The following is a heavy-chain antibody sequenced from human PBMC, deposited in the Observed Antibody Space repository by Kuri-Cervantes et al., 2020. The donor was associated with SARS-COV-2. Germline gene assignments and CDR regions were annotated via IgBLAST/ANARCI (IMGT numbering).Heavy chain of an antibody. V-gene: IGHV4-38-2*02. CDR1: GYSISSGYY. D-gene: IGHD3-16*01. CDR3: ARGVSAKNVNWFDP. J-gene: IGHJ5*02. Sequence: SETLSLTCTVSGYSISSGYYWGWIRQPPGKGLEWIGSIYHSGSTYYNPSLKSRVTISVDTSKNQFSLKLSSVTAADTAVYYCARGVSAKNVNWFDPWGQGTLVTVSS. CDR2: IYHSGST.